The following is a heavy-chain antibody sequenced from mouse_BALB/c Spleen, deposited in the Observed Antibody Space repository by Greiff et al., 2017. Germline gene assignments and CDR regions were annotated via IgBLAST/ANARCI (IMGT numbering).Heavy chain of an antibody. CDR2: INPSNGGT. CDR1: GYTFTSYY. J-gene: IGHJ3*01. V-gene: IGHV1S81*02. D-gene: IGHD4-1*01. CDR3: TRGLTGTAWFAY. Sequence: QVQLKQPGAELVKPGASVKLSCKASGYTFTSYYMYWVKQRPGQGLEWIGGINPSNGGTNFNEKFKSKATLTVDKSSSTAYMQLSSLTSEDSAVYYCTRGLTGTAWFAYWGQGTLVTVSA.